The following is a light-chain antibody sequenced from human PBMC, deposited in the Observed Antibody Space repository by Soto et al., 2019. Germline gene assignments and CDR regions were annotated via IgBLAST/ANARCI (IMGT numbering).Light chain of an antibody. CDR3: QHCNSYSEA. CDR1: QAISSW. V-gene: IGKV1-5*03. Sequence: DIQMTQAPSTLSGSVGDRVTITCRASQAISSWLAWYQQKPGKPHKLLIYKASTLQSGVPSRFSGSGSGTKFTLTISSLQPDDFSTYYCQHCNSYSEAFGQGTKLQLQ. J-gene: IGKJ1*01. CDR2: KAS.